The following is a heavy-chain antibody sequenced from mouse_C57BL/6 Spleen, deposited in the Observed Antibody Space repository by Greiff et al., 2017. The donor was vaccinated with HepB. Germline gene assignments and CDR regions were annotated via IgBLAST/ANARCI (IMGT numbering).Heavy chain of an antibody. CDR1: GYTFTDYY. D-gene: IGHD1-1*01. V-gene: IGHV1-19*01. Sequence: EVQLQQSGPVLVKPGASVKMSCKASGYTFTDYYMNWVKQSHGKSLEWIGVINPYNGGTSYNQKFKGKATVTVDKSSSTAYMELNSLTSEDSAVYYCANDYGISYLFAYWGQGTLVTVSA. CDR3: ANDYGISYLFAY. CDR2: INPYNGGT. J-gene: IGHJ3*01.